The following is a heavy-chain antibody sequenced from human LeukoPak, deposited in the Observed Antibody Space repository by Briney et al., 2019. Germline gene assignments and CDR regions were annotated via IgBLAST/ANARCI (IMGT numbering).Heavy chain of an antibody. CDR1: GFTFSSYW. D-gene: IGHD3-3*01. Sequence: GGSLRLSCAASGFTFSSYWMIRVRQPPGKRLEWVASIKHDGSEKYYVDSVKGRFTISRDNAENSLFLQMNSLRTEDTAMYYCARDFGMMQLPSDDYWGQGTLVTVSS. CDR2: IKHDGSEK. J-gene: IGHJ4*02. V-gene: IGHV3-7*03. CDR3: ARDFGMMQLPSDDY.